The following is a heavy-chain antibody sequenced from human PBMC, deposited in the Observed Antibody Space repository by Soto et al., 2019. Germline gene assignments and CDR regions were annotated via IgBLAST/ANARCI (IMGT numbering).Heavy chain of an antibody. CDR3: ATAYVYDFENSNYYRDAFDI. V-gene: IGHV5-51*01. Sequence: GESLKISCNASGYSFPFYWIGWVRQMPGKGLEWMAIMYPDDSDIRYSPSFEAHVTISADKSTSTAFLQWSSLKASDTAMYYCATAYVYDFENSNYYRDAFDIWGQGTLVTV. CDR2: MYPDDSDI. J-gene: IGHJ3*02. CDR1: GYSFPFYW. D-gene: IGHD3-22*01.